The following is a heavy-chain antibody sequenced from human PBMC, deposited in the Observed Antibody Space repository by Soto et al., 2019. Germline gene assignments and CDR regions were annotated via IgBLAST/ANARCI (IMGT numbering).Heavy chain of an antibody. CDR1: GFNFSDYY. J-gene: IGHJ5*02. Sequence: PGGSLRLSCAASGFNFSDYYMSWIRQAPGKGLEGVSYISSNSSYTNYADSVKGRFTISRDNAKNSLYLQMNSLRAENTAVYYCARAGAVPYNWFDPWGQGTLVTVSS. CDR2: ISSNSSYT. D-gene: IGHD2-2*01. CDR3: ARAGAVPYNWFDP. V-gene: IGHV3-11*06.